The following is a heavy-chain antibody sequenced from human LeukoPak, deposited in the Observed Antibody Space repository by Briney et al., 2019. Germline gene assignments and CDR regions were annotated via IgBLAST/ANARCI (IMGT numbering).Heavy chain of an antibody. CDR3: ARELLGAPTPGAY. J-gene: IGHJ4*02. Sequence: SETLSLTCSVSIEATSGNYWSWVRQAPGKGLEWIGEISRLGITNYHPSLKSRVTVSLCRSKNQFSLELTSVTAADSGVSYCARELLGAPTPGAYWGQGTLVTVSS. V-gene: IGHV4-34*01. D-gene: IGHD1-26*01. CDR2: ISRLGIT. CDR1: IEATSGNY.